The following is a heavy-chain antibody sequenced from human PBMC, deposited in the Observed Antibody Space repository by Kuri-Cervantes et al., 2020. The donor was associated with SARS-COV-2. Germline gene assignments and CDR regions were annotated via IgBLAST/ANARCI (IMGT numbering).Heavy chain of an antibody. D-gene: IGHD1-7*01. CDR3: ARAKGTLGSFDY. CDR1: GGTFSSYA. J-gene: IGHJ4*02. CDR2: IIPILGTA. Sequence: SVKVSCKASGGTFSSYAISWVRQAPGQGLEWMGRIIPILGTANYAQKFQGRVTITADKSTSTAYMELSSLRSEDTAVYYCARAKGTLGSFDYWGQGTLVTVSS. V-gene: IGHV1-69*04.